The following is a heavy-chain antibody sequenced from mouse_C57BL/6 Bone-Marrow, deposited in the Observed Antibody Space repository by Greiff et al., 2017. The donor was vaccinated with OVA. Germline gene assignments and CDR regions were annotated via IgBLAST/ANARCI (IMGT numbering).Heavy chain of an antibody. CDR1: GYSITSDY. Sequence: EVQLQESGPGLAKPSQTLSLTCSVTGYSITSDYWNWLRKFPGNKLEYMGYISYSGSTYYNPSLKSRISITRDTSKNQYYLQLNSVTTEDTATYYCARGMGRDFPYYAMDYWGQGTSVTVSS. CDR2: ISYSGST. D-gene: IGHD4-1*01. J-gene: IGHJ4*01. CDR3: ARGMGRDFPYYAMDY. V-gene: IGHV3-8*01.